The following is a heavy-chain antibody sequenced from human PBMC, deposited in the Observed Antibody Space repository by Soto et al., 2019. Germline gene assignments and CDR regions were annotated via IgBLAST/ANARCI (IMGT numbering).Heavy chain of an antibody. CDR1: GFTFSDYH. Sequence: EVQLVESGGGLVQPGGSLRLSCAASGFTFSDYHMHWVRQAAGKGLEWVAAIDTSGHTFYLGSVRGRFTVSRDDPRSSFHPQMSNLRPEDTAVYYCERLEIIGVKFFEQWGRGVLVTVSS. D-gene: IGHD3-10*01. CDR3: ERLEIIGVKFFEQ. V-gene: IGHV3-13*01. J-gene: IGHJ4*02. CDR2: IDTSGHT.